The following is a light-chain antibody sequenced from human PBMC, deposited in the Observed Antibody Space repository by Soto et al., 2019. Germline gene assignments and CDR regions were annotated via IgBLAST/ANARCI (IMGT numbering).Light chain of an antibody. Sequence: QSVLTQPHSVSAAPGQKVTISCSGSSSNIGNNYVSWYQQLPGTAPKLLIYENNKRPSGIPDRFSGSKSGTSATLGITGLQTGDEADYYCGTWDSSLSAGEVFGGGTKLTVL. J-gene: IGLJ3*02. CDR3: GTWDSSLSAGEV. CDR1: SSNIGNNY. CDR2: ENN. V-gene: IGLV1-51*02.